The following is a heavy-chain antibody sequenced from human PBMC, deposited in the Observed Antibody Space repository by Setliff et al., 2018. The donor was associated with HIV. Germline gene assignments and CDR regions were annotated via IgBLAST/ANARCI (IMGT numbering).Heavy chain of an antibody. D-gene: IGHD1-26*01. CDR1: SGSMTGHY. J-gene: IGHJ4*02. V-gene: IGHV4-59*08. CDR3: ARHYNVNYYVRKDFDY. Sequence: PSETLSLTCSVSSGSMTGHYWTWVRQPPGKGLEWIGYLHSLGSSRVSDTPNYSPSLKSRITISLDTSKRQFSLTMTSVTAADTAVYYCARHYNVNYYVRKDFDYWGQGTLVTVSS. CDR2: LHSLGSSRVSDTP.